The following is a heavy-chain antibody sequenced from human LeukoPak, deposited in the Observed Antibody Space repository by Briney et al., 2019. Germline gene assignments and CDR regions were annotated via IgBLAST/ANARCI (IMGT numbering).Heavy chain of an antibody. CDR3: AKSWVTTSVWYFDL. CDR1: GFTFSSYA. D-gene: IGHD4-17*01. J-gene: IGHJ2*01. CDR2: ISGSGGST. Sequence: GGSLRLSCAASGFTFSSYAMSWVRQAPGKGLEWVAAISGSGGSTYYADSVEGRFTISRDNSKNTLYLQMNSLRAEDTAVYYCAKSWVTTSVWYFDLWGRGTLVTVSS. V-gene: IGHV3-23*01.